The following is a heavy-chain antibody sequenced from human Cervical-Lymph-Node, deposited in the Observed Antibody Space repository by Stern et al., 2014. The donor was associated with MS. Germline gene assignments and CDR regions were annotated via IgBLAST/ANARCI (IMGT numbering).Heavy chain of an antibody. CDR1: GGTISNYI. V-gene: IGHV1-69*01. CDR3: ARATSDYIWGTYRFLDS. J-gene: IGHJ4*02. Sequence: VQLVQSGAEVKKPGSSVKVSCKASGGTISNYIIGWVRQDPGQWLEWMGGIIPMCGIANYAEKFQDRFTITADESTSTAYMDLSSLRSEDTAVYYCARATSDYIWGTYRFLDSWGQGTLVIVSS. CDR2: IIPMCGIA. D-gene: IGHD3-16*02.